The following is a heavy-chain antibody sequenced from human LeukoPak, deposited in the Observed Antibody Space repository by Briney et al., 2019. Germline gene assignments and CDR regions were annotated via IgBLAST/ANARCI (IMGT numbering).Heavy chain of an antibody. CDR3: AKDGLIWFGEVN. CDR1: RFTFNTYA. Sequence: AGTLRLSCAASRFTFNTYAMSWVGWAPGKGLEWVSAIDGSGGTSYNPASVNGRFTISRDNSKNTLYMQMNSLSAEDTALYYCAKDGLIWFGEVNWGQGTLVTVSS. J-gene: IGHJ4*02. CDR2: IDGSGGTS. V-gene: IGHV3-23*01. D-gene: IGHD3-10*01.